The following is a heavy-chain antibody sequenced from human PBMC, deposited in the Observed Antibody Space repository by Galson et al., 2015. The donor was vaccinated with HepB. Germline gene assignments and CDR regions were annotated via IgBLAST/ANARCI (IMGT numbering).Heavy chain of an antibody. Sequence: SLRLSCAASGFTFSSYSMNWVRQAPGKGLEWVSYISSSSDTTDYTDSVKGRFTISRDNAKNSLYLRMNSLRAEDAAVYYCARDRGGSGSYLSYYYDMDVWGQGTTVTVSS. D-gene: IGHD3-10*01. CDR3: ARDRGGSGSYLSYYYDMDV. CDR1: GFTFSSYS. CDR2: ISSSSDTT. J-gene: IGHJ6*02. V-gene: IGHV3-48*04.